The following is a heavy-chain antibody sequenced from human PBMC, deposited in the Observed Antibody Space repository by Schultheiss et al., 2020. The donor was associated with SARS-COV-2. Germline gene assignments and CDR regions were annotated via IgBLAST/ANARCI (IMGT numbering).Heavy chain of an antibody. CDR3: ARDSAAVELDY. J-gene: IGHJ4*02. CDR2: ISGSGGST. Sequence: GGSLRLSCSASGFNFSSYTMYWVRQAPGKGLEYVSAISGSGGSTYYADSVKGRFTISRDNSKNTLYLQMNSLRAEDTAVYYCARDSAAVELDYWGQGTLVTVSS. D-gene: IGHD2-15*01. V-gene: IGHV3-64*04. CDR1: GFNFSSYT.